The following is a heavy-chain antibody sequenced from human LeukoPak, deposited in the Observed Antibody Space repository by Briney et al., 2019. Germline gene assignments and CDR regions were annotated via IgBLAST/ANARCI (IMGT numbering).Heavy chain of an antibody. CDR2: IPYSGTG. Sequence: SETLSLTCSVSGGSITDSFFWVWMRQPPGKGLEWIGSIPYSGTGSYHPSLRSRVTIDIHTSKRQFSLKVTSVTAADTAVYFCARLMQKVIPFHYHHSDVWGQGTTVTVSS. D-gene: IGHD2-21*01. CDR1: GGSITDSFF. V-gene: IGHV4-39*01. CDR3: ARLMQKVIPFHYHHSDV. J-gene: IGHJ6*02.